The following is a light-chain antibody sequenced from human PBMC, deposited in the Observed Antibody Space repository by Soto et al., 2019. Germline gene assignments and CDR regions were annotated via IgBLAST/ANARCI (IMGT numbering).Light chain of an antibody. CDR2: DVS. CDR1: SSDVGGYNY. CDR3: SAYTSSSTYNYV. J-gene: IGLJ1*01. V-gene: IGLV2-14*01. Sequence: QSALTQPASVSGSPGQSITISCTGTSSDVGGYNYVSWYQQHPGKAPKLMIYDVSNRPSGVSNRFSGSESGNTASLTISGLQAEDEADYYCSAYTSSSTYNYVFGTGTKLTVL.